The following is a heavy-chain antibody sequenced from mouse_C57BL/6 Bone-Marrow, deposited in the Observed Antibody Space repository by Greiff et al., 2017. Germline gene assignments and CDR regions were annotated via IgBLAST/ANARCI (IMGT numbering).Heavy chain of an antibody. CDR1: GFNIKDDY. Sequence: VQLKQSGAELVRPGASVKLSCTASGFNIKDDYMHWVKQRPEQGLEWIGWIDPENGDTEYASKFQGKATITVDTSSNTAYLELSRLTSDDTAVYYCSDGSSILFAYWGQGTLVTVSA. CDR3: SDGSSILFAY. CDR2: IDPENGDT. D-gene: IGHD1-1*01. V-gene: IGHV14-4*01. J-gene: IGHJ3*01.